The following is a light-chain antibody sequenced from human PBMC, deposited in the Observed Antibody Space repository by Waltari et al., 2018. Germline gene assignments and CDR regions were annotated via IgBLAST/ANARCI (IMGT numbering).Light chain of an antibody. Sequence: EIVMTHSPATLSVSPGEEATLSCRASQSVGNDLAGYHQAPGQAPRLLIYGASSRATGVPARFSGSGSGTEFTLTITSLQSGDFGIYFCQQYKEWPPWTFGQGTRVDTK. CDR1: QSVGND. CDR3: QQYKEWPPWT. J-gene: IGKJ1*01. CDR2: GAS. V-gene: IGKV3-15*01.